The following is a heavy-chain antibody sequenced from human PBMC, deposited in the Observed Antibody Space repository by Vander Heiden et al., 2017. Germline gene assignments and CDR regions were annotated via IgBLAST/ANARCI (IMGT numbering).Heavy chain of an antibody. Sequence: VHLVESGGVSVRPGGSLRLSCASSGFSCSNYDRDWVRQVTGKGLEWVSAVDTAGDTFYPASVKGRFTISREDATNSLYLQMNSLRAGDTAVYYCARVRWGSYESWGQGTLVTVSS. CDR2: VDTAGDT. J-gene: IGHJ5*02. D-gene: IGHD7-27*01. CDR1: GFSCSNYD. V-gene: IGHV3-13*01. CDR3: ARVRWGSYES.